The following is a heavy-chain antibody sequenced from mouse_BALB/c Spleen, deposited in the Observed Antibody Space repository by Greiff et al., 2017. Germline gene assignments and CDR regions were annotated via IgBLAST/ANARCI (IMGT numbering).Heavy chain of an antibody. CDR2: LYPYNGGT. J-gene: IGHJ4*01. CDR3: ASSSYAMDY. CDR1: GYTFTDYN. D-gene: IGHD1-1*01. Sequence: EVQLQQSGPELVKPGASVKISCKASGYTFTDYNMHWVKQSHGKSLEWIGYLYPYNGGTGYNQKFKSKATLTVDNSSSTAYMELRSLTSEDSAVYYWASSSYAMDYWGQGTSVTVSS. V-gene: IGHV1S29*02.